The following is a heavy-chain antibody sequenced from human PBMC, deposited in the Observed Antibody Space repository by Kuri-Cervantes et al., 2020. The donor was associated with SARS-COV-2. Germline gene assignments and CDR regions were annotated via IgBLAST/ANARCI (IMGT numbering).Heavy chain of an antibody. CDR3: TTDRGPNPNAAAGWRYYYYYGMDV. CDR1: GFTFSNAW. J-gene: IGHJ6*02. Sequence: GESLKISCAASGFTFSNAWMSWVRQAPGKGLEWVGRIKSKTDGGTTDYAAPVKGRFTISRDDSKNTLYLQMNSLKTEDTAVYYCTTDRGPNPNAAAGWRYYYYYGMDVWGQGTTVTVSS. D-gene: IGHD6-13*01. CDR2: IKSKTDGGTT. V-gene: IGHV3-15*01.